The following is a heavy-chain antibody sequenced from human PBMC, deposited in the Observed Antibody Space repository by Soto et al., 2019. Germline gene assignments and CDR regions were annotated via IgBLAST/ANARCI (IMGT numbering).Heavy chain of an antibody. J-gene: IGHJ4*02. Sequence: SETLSLTCAVSGASVTSDDYYWSWIRQPPGKGLEWIGYNYHSGSTYYNPSLKSRVSISIDTSQNQFSLKLTSLTAADTAVYYCARDPIFYYASSGYGGSYFDYWGQGSRVTVSS. D-gene: IGHD3-22*01. CDR1: GASVTSDDYY. V-gene: IGHV4-30-4*01. CDR2: NYHSGST. CDR3: ARDPIFYYASSGYGGSYFDY.